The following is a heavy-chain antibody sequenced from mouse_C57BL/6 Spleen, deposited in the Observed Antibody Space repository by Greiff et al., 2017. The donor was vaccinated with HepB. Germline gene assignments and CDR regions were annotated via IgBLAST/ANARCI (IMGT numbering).Heavy chain of an antibody. V-gene: IGHV5-17*01. J-gene: IGHJ2*01. CDR2: ISSGSSTI. CDR3: ARRDRGGFDY. Sequence: EVKVEESGGGLVKPGGSLKLSCAASGFTFSDYGMHWVRQAPEKGLEWVAYISSGSSTIYYADTVKGRFTISRDNAKNTLFLQMTSLRSEDTAMYYCARRDRGGFDYWGQGTTLTVSS. D-gene: IGHD3-2*01. CDR1: GFTFSDYG.